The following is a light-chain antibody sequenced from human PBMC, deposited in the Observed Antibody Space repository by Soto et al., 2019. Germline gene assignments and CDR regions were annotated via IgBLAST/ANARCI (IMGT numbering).Light chain of an antibody. J-gene: IGKJ2*01. CDR1: QTISSS. V-gene: IGKV1-39*01. CDR3: QQRYSSPPMDT. Sequence: DIQMTQSPSSLSASVGDRVTITCRASQTISSSLNWYQQKPGKAPDLLIYAASNLQSEVPSRFSGGGVGAEYSLLISSRQPSDFATYYYQQRYSSPPMDTFGQGTRLEIK. CDR2: AAS.